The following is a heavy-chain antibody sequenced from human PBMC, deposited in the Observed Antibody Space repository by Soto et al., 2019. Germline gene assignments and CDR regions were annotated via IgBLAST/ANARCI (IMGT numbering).Heavy chain of an antibody. V-gene: IGHV6-1*01. Sequence: PSQTLSLTCAISGDSFSSNSAAWNWIRQSPSRGLEWLGRTYYRSKWYKDYAVSVKSRISINPDTSKNQFSLQLNSVTPEDTAMYYCARFYRNGHDAFDIWGQGTMVTVSS. CDR3: ARFYRNGHDAFDI. D-gene: IGHD6-19*01. J-gene: IGHJ3*02. CDR1: GDSFSSNSAA. CDR2: TYYRSKWYK.